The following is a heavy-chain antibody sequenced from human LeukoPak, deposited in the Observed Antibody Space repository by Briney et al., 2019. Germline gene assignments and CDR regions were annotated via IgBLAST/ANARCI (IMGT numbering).Heavy chain of an antibody. Sequence: SETLSLTCSVSGVSISSSYWSWIRQPPGKGLEWVGFIYYSGSTNYNPSLTSRVTMSADTSKNQFSLKLTSVTAADTAVYYCARGYYDSSGYSNTFDIWGQGTMVTVSS. CDR2: IYYSGST. V-gene: IGHV4-59*01. CDR3: ARGYYDSSGYSNTFDI. J-gene: IGHJ3*02. CDR1: GVSISSSY. D-gene: IGHD3-22*01.